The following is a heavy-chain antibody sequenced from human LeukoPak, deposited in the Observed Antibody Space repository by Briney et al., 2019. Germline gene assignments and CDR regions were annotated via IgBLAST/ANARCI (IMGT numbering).Heavy chain of an antibody. CDR2: ISGSGGST. V-gene: IGHV3-11*04. CDR3: ARDLVAVAEPGYYFDY. D-gene: IGHD6-19*01. Sequence: PGGSLRLSCAASGFTFSDYYMSWIRQAPGKGLEWVSAISGSGGSTYYADSVKGRFTISRDNAKNSLYLQMNSLRAEDTAVYYCARDLVAVAEPGYYFDYWGQGTLVTVSS. J-gene: IGHJ4*02. CDR1: GFTFSDYY.